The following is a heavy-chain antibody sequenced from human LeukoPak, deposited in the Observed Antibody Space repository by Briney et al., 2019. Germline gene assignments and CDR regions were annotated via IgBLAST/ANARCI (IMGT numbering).Heavy chain of an antibody. J-gene: IGHJ4*02. V-gene: IGHV3-48*02. D-gene: IGHD1-26*01. CDR1: VFPFRSYS. Sequence: GGSLRLSCGACVFPFRSYSMNWVRQAPGKGLEWVSYISSSSSTIYYADSVKGRFTISRDNAKNSLYLQMNSLRDEDTAVYYCARGEIYFDYWGQGTLVTVSS. CDR3: ARGEIYFDY. CDR2: ISSSSSTI.